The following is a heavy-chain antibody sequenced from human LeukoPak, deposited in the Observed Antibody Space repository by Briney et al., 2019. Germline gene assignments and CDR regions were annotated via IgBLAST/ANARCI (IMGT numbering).Heavy chain of an antibody. J-gene: IGHJ3*02. CDR2: IYPADSDT. Sequence: GGSLEISWQGSGYPFTNYWIGWGRQMPGKGLGGVGIIYPADSDTRYSPSFQGPVTISADKSISTAYLQWSSLKASDTAMYYCASSDLGYCGSIGPCNAFDIWGQGTMVTVSS. CDR3: ASSDLGYCGSIGPCNAFDI. CDR1: GYPFTNYW. V-gene: IGHV5-51*01. D-gene: IGHD2-2*01.